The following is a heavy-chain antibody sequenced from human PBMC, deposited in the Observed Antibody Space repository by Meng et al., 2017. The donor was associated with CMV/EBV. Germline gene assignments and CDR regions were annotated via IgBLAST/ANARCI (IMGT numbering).Heavy chain of an antibody. CDR1: GGSVSSGSYY. CDR2: VNHSGST. V-gene: IGHV4-39*07. Sequence: SETLSLTCTVSGGSVSSGSYYWSWIRQPPGKGPEWIGEVNHSGSTNYNPSLKSRVTISVDTSKNQFSLKLSSVTAADTAVNYCARRVRASPYYYDSSGYYPHWGQGTLVT. CDR3: ARRVRASPYYYDSSGYYPH. J-gene: IGHJ4*02. D-gene: IGHD3-22*01.